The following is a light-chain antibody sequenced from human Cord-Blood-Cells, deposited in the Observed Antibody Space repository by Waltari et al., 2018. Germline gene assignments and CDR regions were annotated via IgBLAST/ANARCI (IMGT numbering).Light chain of an antibody. J-gene: IGLJ2*01. Sequence: QSALIQPPSVSGSPGQSVTISCTGTSSDVGSYNRVSWYQQPPGTAPKLMIYEVSNRPSGVPDRFSGSKSGNTASLTISGLQAEDEADYYCSSYTSSSTFVFGGGTKLTVL. CDR1: SSDVGSYNR. CDR3: SSYTSSSTFV. CDR2: EVS. V-gene: IGLV2-18*02.